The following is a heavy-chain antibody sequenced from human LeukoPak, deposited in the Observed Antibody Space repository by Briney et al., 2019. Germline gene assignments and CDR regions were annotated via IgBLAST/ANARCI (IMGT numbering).Heavy chain of an antibody. CDR2: ISYDGNNK. CDR3: ARSRMLLDYYGMDV. D-gene: IGHD1-26*01. Sequence: GGSLRLSCAASGFTFSSFAMHWVRQAPGKGLVWVAVISYDGNNKYSAESVKGRFTISRDNSKNTLYLQMNSLGAEDTAVYYCARSRMLLDYYGMDVWGQGTTVTVSS. CDR1: GFTFSSFA. V-gene: IGHV3-30*04. J-gene: IGHJ6*02.